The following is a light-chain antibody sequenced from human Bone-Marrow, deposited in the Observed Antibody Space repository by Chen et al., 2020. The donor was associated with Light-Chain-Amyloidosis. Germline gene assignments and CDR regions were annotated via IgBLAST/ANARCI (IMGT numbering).Light chain of an antibody. CDR1: NIGSTS. V-gene: IGLV3-21*02. CDR3: QVWDRSSDRPV. Sequence: SYVLTQPSSVLVAPGQTATIACGGNNIGSTSVHWYQQKPGQAPLLVVYDDRDRPSGIPERLSGSNSGNAATLAISRVEAGDEADYYCQVWDRSSDRPVFGGGTKLTVL. CDR2: DDR. J-gene: IGLJ3*02.